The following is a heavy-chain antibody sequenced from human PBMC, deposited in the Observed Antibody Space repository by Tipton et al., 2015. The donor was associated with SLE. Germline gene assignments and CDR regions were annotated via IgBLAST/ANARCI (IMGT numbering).Heavy chain of an antibody. CDR3: ARGGGSYGSGSYYPMDV. V-gene: IGHV4-34*01. J-gene: IGHJ6*02. CDR1: GGSFSGYY. CDR2: INHSGST. D-gene: IGHD3-10*01. Sequence: LSLTCAVYGGSFSGYYWSWIRQPPGRGLEWIGEINHSGSTNYNPSLKSRVTISIDTSKNQFSLKLSSVTAADTAVYYCARGGGSYGSGSYYPMDVWGQGTTVTVSS.